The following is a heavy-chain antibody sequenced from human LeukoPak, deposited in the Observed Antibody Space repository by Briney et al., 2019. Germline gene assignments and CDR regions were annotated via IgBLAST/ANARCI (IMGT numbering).Heavy chain of an antibody. J-gene: IGHJ4*02. CDR3: ASSKDAYSSSWYDYFDY. D-gene: IGHD6-13*01. CDR1: GYTFTSYG. Sequence: ASVKVSCKASGYTFTSYGISWVRQAPGQGLEWMGWISAYNGNTNYAQKFQGRVTMTTDTSTSTAYMELRSLRSDDTAVYYCASSKDAYSSSWYDYFDYWGQGTLVTVSS. V-gene: IGHV1-18*01. CDR2: ISAYNGNT.